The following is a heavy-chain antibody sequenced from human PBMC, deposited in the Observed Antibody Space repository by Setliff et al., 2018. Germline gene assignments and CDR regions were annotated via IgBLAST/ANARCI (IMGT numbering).Heavy chain of an antibody. J-gene: IGHJ5*02. Sequence: SVKVSCKASGGTFSSYTISWVRQAPGQGLEWMGRIIPILGIANYAQKFQGRVTITADKSTSTAYMELSSLRSEDTAVYYCARDISLGKAAVWFGELKGWVDPWGQGTLVTVSS. D-gene: IGHD3-10*01. V-gene: IGHV1-69*04. CDR1: GGTFSSYT. CDR2: IIPILGIA. CDR3: ARDISLGKAAVWFGELKGWVDP.